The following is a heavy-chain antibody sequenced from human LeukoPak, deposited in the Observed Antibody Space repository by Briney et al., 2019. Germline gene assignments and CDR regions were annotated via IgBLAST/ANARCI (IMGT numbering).Heavy chain of an antibody. CDR3: ARVVPAAKNYYYYGIDV. Sequence: GGSLRLSCAASGFTVSSNYMSWVRQAPGKGLEWVSVIYSGGSTYYADSVKGRFTISRDNSKNTLYLQMNSLRAEDTAVYYCARVVPAAKNYYYYGIDVWGQGTTVTVSS. D-gene: IGHD2-2*01. V-gene: IGHV3-53*01. J-gene: IGHJ6*02. CDR1: GFTVSSNY. CDR2: IYSGGST.